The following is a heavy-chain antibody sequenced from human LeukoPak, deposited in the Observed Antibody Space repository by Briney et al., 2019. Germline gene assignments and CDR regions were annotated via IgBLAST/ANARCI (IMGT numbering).Heavy chain of an antibody. Sequence: GGSLRLSCAASGFTVSSNYMSWVRQAPGKGLEWVSVIYSGGSTYYADSVKGRFTISRDNSKNTLYLQTNSLRAEDTAVYYCAKDLVLWFGELLGTYGMDVWGQGTTVTVSS. J-gene: IGHJ6*02. CDR3: AKDLVLWFGELLGTYGMDV. D-gene: IGHD3-10*01. CDR2: IYSGGST. V-gene: IGHV3-53*01. CDR1: GFTVSSNY.